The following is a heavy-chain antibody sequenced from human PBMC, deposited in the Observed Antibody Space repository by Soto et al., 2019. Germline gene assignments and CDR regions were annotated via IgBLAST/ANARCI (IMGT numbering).Heavy chain of an antibody. D-gene: IGHD1-1*01. CDR2: ISYDGNVA. Sequence: EYGGGVVQPGRSLRLSCAASGFTFSSYGMHWVRQAPGKGLEWVTVISYDGNVAYYADSVKGRFTISRDNSKNTLYLQMNSLRTEDTAMYYCAKEGPITNWYFDYWGQGTLVTVSS. CDR3: AKEGPITNWYFDY. J-gene: IGHJ4*02. V-gene: IGHV3-30*18. CDR1: GFTFSSYG.